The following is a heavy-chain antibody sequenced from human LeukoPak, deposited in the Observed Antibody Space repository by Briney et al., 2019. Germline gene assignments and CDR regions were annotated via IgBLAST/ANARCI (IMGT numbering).Heavy chain of an antibody. J-gene: IGHJ4*02. V-gene: IGHV3-7*01. Sequence: GGSLRLSCAGSGFTFSSYWMSWVRQAPGKGLEWVANVKQDGGEKNYVDSVKGRFTISRDNAKNSLYLQMNSLRAEDTAVYYCARTYYYGSGSYIPYFDYWGQGTLVTVSS. CDR2: VKQDGGEK. CDR1: GFTFSSYW. CDR3: ARTYYYGSGSYIPYFDY. D-gene: IGHD3-10*01.